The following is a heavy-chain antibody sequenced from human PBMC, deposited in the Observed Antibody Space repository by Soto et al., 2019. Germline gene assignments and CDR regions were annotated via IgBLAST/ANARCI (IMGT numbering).Heavy chain of an antibody. D-gene: IGHD3-9*01. V-gene: IGHV4-59*12. J-gene: IGHJ6*02. Sequence: SETLSLTCTVSGGSISSYYWSWIRQPPGEGLEWIGYIYYSGSTNYNPSLKSRVTISVDTSKNQFSLKLRSVTAADRAVYYCARGVYFDRSGYYYGMDVWGQGTTVTVSS. CDR2: IYYSGST. CDR3: ARGVYFDRSGYYYGMDV. CDR1: GGSISSYY.